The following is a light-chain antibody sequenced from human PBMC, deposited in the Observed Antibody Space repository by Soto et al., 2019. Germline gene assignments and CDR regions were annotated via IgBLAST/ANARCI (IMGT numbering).Light chain of an antibody. Sequence: EIVMTQSPATLSVSPGERATLSCRASQSVSSNLAWYQQKPGQAPRLLIYGASTRATGIPARFSGSGSGTEVALTISSPQSEDFAVYYCQHYNNWPPYTFGQGTKLEIK. J-gene: IGKJ2*01. CDR3: QHYNNWPPYT. CDR2: GAS. CDR1: QSVSSN. V-gene: IGKV3-15*01.